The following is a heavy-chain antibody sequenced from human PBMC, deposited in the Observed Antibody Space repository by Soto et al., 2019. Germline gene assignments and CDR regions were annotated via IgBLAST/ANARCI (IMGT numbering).Heavy chain of an antibody. CDR1: GATFSGYA. J-gene: IGHJ4*02. CDR3: VVMGNVAVSNPRSFDY. V-gene: IGHV1-69*18. Sequence: QVQLVQSGAEVKKPGSSLKVSCKASGATFSGYAINWVRQAPGQGLEWLGRIVPIFETLNYAERFQGRVAITADESTNTVYMELTNLTHEDTAVYYCVVMGNVAVSNPRSFDYWGQGTQVTVSS. D-gene: IGHD6-19*01. CDR2: IVPIFETL.